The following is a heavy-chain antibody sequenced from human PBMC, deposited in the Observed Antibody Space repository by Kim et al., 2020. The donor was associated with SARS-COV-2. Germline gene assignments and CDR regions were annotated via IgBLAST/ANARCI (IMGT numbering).Heavy chain of an antibody. J-gene: IGHJ6*02. CDR2: ISSSSSYI. D-gene: IGHD3-3*01. Sequence: GGSLRLSCAASGFTFSSYSMNWVRQAPGKGLEWVSSISSSSSYIYYADSVKGRFTISRDNAKNSLYLQMNSLRAEDTAVYYCARTEAYYDFWSGQDRNYYSYGMDVWGQGTTVTVSS. CDR1: GFTFSSYS. CDR3: ARTEAYYDFWSGQDRNYYSYGMDV. V-gene: IGHV3-21*01.